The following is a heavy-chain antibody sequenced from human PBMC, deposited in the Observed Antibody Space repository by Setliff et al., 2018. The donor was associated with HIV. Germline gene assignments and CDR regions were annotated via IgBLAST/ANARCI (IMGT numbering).Heavy chain of an antibody. CDR3: ARGKMPGGAHAFDI. V-gene: IGHV4-61*02. CDR2: IYTSGST. Sequence: SETLSLTCTVSGGSISSGSYYWSWIRQPAGKGLEWIGRIYTSGSTNYNPSLKSRVAISVDTSKNQFSLKLSSVTAADTAVYYCARGKMPGGAHAFDIWGQGTMVTVSS. D-gene: IGHD2-2*01. J-gene: IGHJ3*02. CDR1: GGSISSGSYY.